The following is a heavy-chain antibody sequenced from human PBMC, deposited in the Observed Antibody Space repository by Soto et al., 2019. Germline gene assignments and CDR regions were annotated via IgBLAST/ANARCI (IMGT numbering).Heavy chain of an antibody. V-gene: IGHV1-69*02. Sequence: QVQLVQSGAEVKKPGSSVKLSCTASEGTFNSYTISWVRQAPGQGLEWMGRVVPILGMADFARKFQGRVMITADKSTSTAYMVLSSLTSDDTAIYYCTTNYGSGSTPFDYWGQGTLVTVSS. D-gene: IGHD3-10*01. CDR1: EGTFNSYT. CDR3: TTNYGSGSTPFDY. CDR2: VVPILGMA. J-gene: IGHJ4*02.